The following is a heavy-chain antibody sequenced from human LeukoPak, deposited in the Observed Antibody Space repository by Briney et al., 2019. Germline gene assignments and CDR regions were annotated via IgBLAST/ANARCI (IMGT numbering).Heavy chain of an antibody. V-gene: IGHV3-23*01. Sequence: GGSLRLSCAASGFTFSSYAMSWVRQAPGKGLEWVSAISGSGGSTYYADSVKGRFTISRDNSKNTLYLQMYSLRAEDTAVYYCAKGGPVAARPGGYFDYWGQGTLVTVSS. D-gene: IGHD6-6*01. J-gene: IGHJ4*02. CDR1: GFTFSSYA. CDR3: AKGGPVAARPGGYFDY. CDR2: ISGSGGST.